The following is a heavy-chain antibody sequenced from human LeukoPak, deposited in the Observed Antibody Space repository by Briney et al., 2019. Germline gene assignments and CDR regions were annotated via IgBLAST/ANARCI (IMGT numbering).Heavy chain of an antibody. D-gene: IGHD3-10*01. V-gene: IGHV1-2*06. Sequence: ASVKVSCKASGYTFTGYYMHWVRQAPGQGLEWMGRINPNSGGTNYAQKFQGRVTMTRDTSISTAYMELSRLRSDDTAVYYCARDRRITMVRGVIITYWGQGTLATVSS. CDR2: INPNSGGT. J-gene: IGHJ4*02. CDR3: ARDRRITMVRGVIITY. CDR1: GYTFTGYY.